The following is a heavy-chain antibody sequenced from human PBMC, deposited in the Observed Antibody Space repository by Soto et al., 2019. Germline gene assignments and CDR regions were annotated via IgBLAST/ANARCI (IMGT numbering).Heavy chain of an antibody. V-gene: IGHV3-7*01. J-gene: IGHJ4*02. CDR2: IKQDGSEK. Sequence: GGSLRLSCAASGFTFISYWMSWVRQAPGKGLEWVANIKQDGSEKYYVDSVKGRFTISRDNAKNSLYLQMNSLRAEDTAVYYCARVVPAAIFDYWGQGTLVTVSS. D-gene: IGHD2-2*01. CDR3: ARVVPAAIFDY. CDR1: GFTFISYW.